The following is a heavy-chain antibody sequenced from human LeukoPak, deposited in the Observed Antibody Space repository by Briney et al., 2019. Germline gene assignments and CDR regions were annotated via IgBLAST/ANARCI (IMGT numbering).Heavy chain of an antibody. CDR1: GFTFSSYR. CDR2: IKQGESER. CDR3: AKDRAPTNKGDAFDI. V-gene: IGHV3-7*05. D-gene: IGHD1/OR15-1a*01. Sequence: GGSLGLSCAASGFTFSSYRVNWVRQAPGRGLEWVASIKQGESERYYVDSVNGRFTIARDNSKDTLYLQMNSLRAEDTAVYYCAKDRAPTNKGDAFDIWGQGTMVTVSS. J-gene: IGHJ3*02.